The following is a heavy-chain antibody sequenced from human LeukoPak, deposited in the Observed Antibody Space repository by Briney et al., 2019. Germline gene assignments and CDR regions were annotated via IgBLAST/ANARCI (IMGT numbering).Heavy chain of an antibody. J-gene: IGHJ4*02. V-gene: IGHV1-2*02. D-gene: IGHD3-22*01. CDR1: GYTFTGYY. CDR2: TNPNSGGT. Sequence: ASVKVSCKASGYTFTGYYMHWVRQAPGQGLEWMGWTNPNSGGTNYAQKFQGRVTMTRDTSISTAYMELSRLRSDDTAVYYCARSRPYYYDSSGYNDYWGQGTLVTVSS. CDR3: ARSRPYYYDSSGYNDY.